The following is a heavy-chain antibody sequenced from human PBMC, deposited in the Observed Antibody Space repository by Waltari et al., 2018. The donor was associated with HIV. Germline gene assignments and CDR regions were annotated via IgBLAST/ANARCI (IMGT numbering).Heavy chain of an antibody. D-gene: IGHD6-19*01. CDR1: GYTFIGYY. CDR3: ARDVGRGDSSAWYKWFDS. CDR2: INPKSGGT. Sequence: QVQLVQSGAEVKKPGASVKVSCKASGYTFIGYYMPWVRQATGQGLEWMGWINPKSGGTNYAQKFQGRVTMTRDTSISTVYMELSRLRSDDTAVYYCARDVGRGDSSAWYKWFDSWGQGTRVTVSS. V-gene: IGHV1-2*02. J-gene: IGHJ5*01.